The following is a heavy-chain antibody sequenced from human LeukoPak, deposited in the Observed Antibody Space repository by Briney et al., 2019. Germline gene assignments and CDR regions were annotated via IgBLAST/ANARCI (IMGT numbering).Heavy chain of an antibody. D-gene: IGHD7-27*01. CDR2: VNPNTGDT. Sequence: ASVKVSCKASGYTFTAHYMHWVRQAPGQGLEWMGWVNPNTGDTNCAQKFQGRVTMTRDTSISTAYMELSGLTSDDTAVYYCARGPNWGEDYWGQGTLVTVSS. CDR1: GYTFTAHY. V-gene: IGHV1-2*02. CDR3: ARGPNWGEDY. J-gene: IGHJ4*02.